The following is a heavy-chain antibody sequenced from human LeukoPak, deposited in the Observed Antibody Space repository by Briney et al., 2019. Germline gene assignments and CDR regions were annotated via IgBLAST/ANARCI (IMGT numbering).Heavy chain of an antibody. CDR3: ARHVDTAMALDY. CDR2: IYYSGST. Sequence: SETLSLTCTVSGASISSRSYYWGWIRQPPGKGLEWIGSIYYSGSTYYNPSLKSRVTISVDTSKNQFSLKLSSVTAADTAVYYCARHVDTAMALDYWGQGTLVTVSS. D-gene: IGHD5-18*01. V-gene: IGHV4-39*01. CDR1: GASISSRSYY. J-gene: IGHJ4*02.